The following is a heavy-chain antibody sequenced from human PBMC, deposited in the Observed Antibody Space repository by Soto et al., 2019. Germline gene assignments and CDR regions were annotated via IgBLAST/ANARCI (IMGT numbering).Heavy chain of an antibody. V-gene: IGHV3-30*18. CDR3: AKDSNLFWSGPDRFDP. CDR2: ISYDGSNK. D-gene: IGHD3-3*01. CDR1: GFTFSSYG. J-gene: IGHJ5*02. Sequence: GGSLRLSCAASGFTFSSYGMHWVRQAPGKGLEWVAVISYDGSNKYYADSVRGRFTISRDNSKNTLYLQMNSLRAEDTAVYYCAKDSNLFWSGPDRFDPWGQGTLVTVSS.